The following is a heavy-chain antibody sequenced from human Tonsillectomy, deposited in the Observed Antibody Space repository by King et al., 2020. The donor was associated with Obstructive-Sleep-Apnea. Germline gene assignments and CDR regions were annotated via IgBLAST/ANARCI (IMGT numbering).Heavy chain of an antibody. V-gene: IGHV3-49*03. CDR3: TRHDYGDYWVDAFDI. CDR2: IRSKAYGGTT. J-gene: IGHJ3*02. Sequence: QLVQSGGGLVQPGRSLRLSCTASGFTFGDYAMSWFRQAPGKGLEWVGFIRSKAYGGTTEYAASVKGRFTISRDDSKSIAYLQMNSLKTEDTAVYYCTRHDYGDYWVDAFDIWGQGTMVTDSS. CDR1: GFTFGDYA. D-gene: IGHD4-17*01.